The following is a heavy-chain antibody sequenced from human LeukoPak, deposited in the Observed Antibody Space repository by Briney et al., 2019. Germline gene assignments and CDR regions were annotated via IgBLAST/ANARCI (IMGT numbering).Heavy chain of an antibody. CDR2: IYYSGST. D-gene: IGHD2-21*02. CDR3: ARHWVVVTARDNWFDP. V-gene: IGHV4-39*01. J-gene: IGHJ5*02. CDR1: GGSISSSSYY. Sequence: SETLSLTCTVSGGSISSSSYYWGWIRQPPGKGLEWIGSIYYSGSTYYNLSLKSRVTISVDTSKNQFSLKLSSVTAADTAVYYCARHWVVVTARDNWFDPWGQGTLVTVSS.